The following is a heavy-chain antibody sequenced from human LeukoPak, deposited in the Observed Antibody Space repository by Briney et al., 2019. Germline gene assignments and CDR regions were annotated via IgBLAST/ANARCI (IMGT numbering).Heavy chain of an antibody. D-gene: IGHD2-21*02. J-gene: IGHJ2*01. CDR2: IIPILGIA. CDR3: ARDRYCGGDCFYWYFDL. CDR1: GGTFSSYA. Sequence: SVKVSCKASGGTFSSYAISWVRQAPGQGLEWMGRIIPILGIANYAQKFQGRVTITADKSTSTAYMELSSLRSEDTAVYYCARDRYCGGDCFYWYFDLWGRGTLVTVSS. V-gene: IGHV1-69*04.